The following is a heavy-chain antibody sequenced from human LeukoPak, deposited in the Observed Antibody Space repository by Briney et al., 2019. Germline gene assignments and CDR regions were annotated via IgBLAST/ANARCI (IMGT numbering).Heavy chain of an antibody. V-gene: IGHV3-21*01. CDR1: GFTFSSYS. CDR3: ARAVKGIAAAHAFGI. D-gene: IGHD6-13*01. J-gene: IGHJ3*02. Sequence: GGSLRLSCAASGFTFSSYSMNWVRQAPGKGLEWVSSISSSSSYIYYADSVKGRFTISRDNAKNSLYLQMNSLRAEDTAVYYCARAVKGIAAAHAFGIWGQGTMVTVSS. CDR2: ISSSSSYI.